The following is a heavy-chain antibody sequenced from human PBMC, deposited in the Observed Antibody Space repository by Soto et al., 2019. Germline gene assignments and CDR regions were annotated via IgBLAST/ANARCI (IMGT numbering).Heavy chain of an antibody. CDR3: ARIRIAAADPHYHGMDV. J-gene: IGHJ6*02. D-gene: IGHD6-13*01. CDR2: IDWDDDK. V-gene: IGHV2-70*01. CDR1: GFSLSTSGMC. Sequence: SGPTLVNPTQTLTLTFTFSGFSLSTSGMCVSWIRQPPGKALEWLALIDWDDDKYYSTSLKTRLTISKDTSKNQVVLTMTNMDPVDTATYYCARIRIAAADPHYHGMDVWGQGTTVTVSS.